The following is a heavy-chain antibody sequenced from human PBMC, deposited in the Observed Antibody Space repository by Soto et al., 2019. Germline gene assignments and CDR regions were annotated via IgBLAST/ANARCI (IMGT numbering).Heavy chain of an antibody. J-gene: IGHJ4*02. CDR3: AIEYYDILAGYSLFDY. D-gene: IGHD3-9*01. CDR2: ISAYNGNT. CDR1: GYTFTSYG. V-gene: IGHV1-18*01. Sequence: ASVKVSCKASGYTFTSYGISWVRQAPGQGLEWMGWISAYNGNTNYAQKLQGRVTMTTDTSTSTAYMELSSLRSEDTAVYYCAIEYYDILAGYSLFDYWGQGTLVTVSS.